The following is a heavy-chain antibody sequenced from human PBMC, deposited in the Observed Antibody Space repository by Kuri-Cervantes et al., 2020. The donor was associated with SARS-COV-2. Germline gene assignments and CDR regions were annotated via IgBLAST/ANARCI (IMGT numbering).Heavy chain of an antibody. V-gene: IGHV3-30*14. D-gene: IGHD6-19*01. J-gene: IGHJ4*02. CDR3: ARDPWGADISGWKRPFDY. CDR1: GFIFSDYA. Sequence: GESLKISCEASGFIFSDYAMDWVRQAPGKGLEWVAIISFDGRNTKFADSVKGRFSISRDNSKNVVYLQMSSLRIEDTAEYFCARDPWGADISGWKRPFDYWGQGTLVTVSS. CDR2: ISFDGRNT.